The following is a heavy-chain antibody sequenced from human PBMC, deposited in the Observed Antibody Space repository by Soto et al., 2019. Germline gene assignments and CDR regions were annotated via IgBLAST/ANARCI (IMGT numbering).Heavy chain of an antibody. J-gene: IGHJ4*02. V-gene: IGHV3-7*04. CDR3: ARLVSAAENDY. CDR2: IKQDETEK. D-gene: IGHD1-26*01. Sequence: EVQLVESGGGLVQPGGSLRLSCAASGFTFSSYWMSWVRQAPGKGLEWVANIKQDETEKYYVDSVKGRFTISRDNAKNSLYLKMNGRRAEDTVVYYGARLVSAAENDYGGQGTLVTVSS. CDR1: GFTFSSYW.